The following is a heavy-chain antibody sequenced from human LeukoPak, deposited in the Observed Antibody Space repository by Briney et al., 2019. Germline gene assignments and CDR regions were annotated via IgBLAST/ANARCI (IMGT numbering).Heavy chain of an antibody. Sequence: PSETLSLTCTVSGGSISSGGYYWSRIRQPPGKGLERIGYIYHSGSTYYNPSLKSRVTISVDRSKNQFSLKLSSVTAADTAVYYCARVYSSGSRAFQHWGQGTLVTVSS. J-gene: IGHJ1*01. D-gene: IGHD6-19*01. CDR1: GGSISSGGYY. CDR2: IYHSGST. V-gene: IGHV4-30-2*01. CDR3: ARVYSSGSRAFQH.